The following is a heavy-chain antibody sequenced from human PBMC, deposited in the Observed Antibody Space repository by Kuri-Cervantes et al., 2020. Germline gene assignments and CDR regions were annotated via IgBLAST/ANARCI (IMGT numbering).Heavy chain of an antibody. V-gene: IGHV5-51*01. CDR1: GYSFTSYW. J-gene: IGHJ3*02. CDR3: ARRSLVGATRDAFDI. D-gene: IGHD1-26*01. CDR2: IYPGDSDT. Sequence: KVSCKGSGYSFTSYWIGWVRQMPGKGLEWMGIIYPGDSDTRYSPSLQGQITISVDKSISTAYLQWSSLKASDTAMYYCARRSLVGATRDAFDIWGQGTMVTVSS.